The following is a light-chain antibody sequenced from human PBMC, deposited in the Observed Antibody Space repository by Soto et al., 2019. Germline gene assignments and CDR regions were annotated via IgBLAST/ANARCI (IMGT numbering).Light chain of an antibody. J-gene: IGKJ3*01. CDR3: QQYNTWPLS. V-gene: IGKV3-15*01. Sequence: EIVMTQSPATLSVSPGERATLSCRASQSVRSNLAWYQQKPGQAPRLLIYGASTRAAGSPARLSGSGSGTEFTLTISGLLSEDFAVYYCQQYNTWPLSFGSGTKVDIK. CDR2: GAS. CDR1: QSVRSN.